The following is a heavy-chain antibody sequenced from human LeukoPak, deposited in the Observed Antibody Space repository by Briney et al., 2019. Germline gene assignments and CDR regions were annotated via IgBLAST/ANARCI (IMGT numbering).Heavy chain of an antibody. CDR2: IKLDGSEK. V-gene: IGHV3-7*01. D-gene: IGHD3-10*01. CDR3: ARGSGNFDY. CDR1: GFTFGSYW. Sequence: GGSLRLSCAASGFTFGSYWMSWVRQAPGKGLEWVANIKLDGSEKYYVDSVKGRFTISRDNAKNSLYLQMNSLGADDTAVYYCARGSGNFDYWGQGTLVTVSS. J-gene: IGHJ4*02.